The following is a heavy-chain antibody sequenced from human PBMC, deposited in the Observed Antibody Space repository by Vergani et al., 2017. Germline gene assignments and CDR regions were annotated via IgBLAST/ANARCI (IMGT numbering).Heavy chain of an antibody. V-gene: IGHV1-69*12. CDR2: IIPIFGTA. CDR3: ARHGLGELTGNYYGMDV. J-gene: IGHJ6*02. D-gene: IGHD3-16*01. Sequence: QVQLVQSGAEVKKPGSSVKVSCKASGGTFSSYAISWVRQAPGQGLEWMGGIIPIFGTANYAQKFQGRVTITADESTCTAYMELSSLRSEDTAVYYCARHGLGELTGNYYGMDVWGQGTTVTVSS. CDR1: GGTFSSYA.